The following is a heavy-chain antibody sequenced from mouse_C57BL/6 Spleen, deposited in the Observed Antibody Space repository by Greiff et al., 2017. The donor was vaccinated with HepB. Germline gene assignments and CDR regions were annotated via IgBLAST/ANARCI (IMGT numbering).Heavy chain of an antibody. J-gene: IGHJ4*01. CDR1: GYSFTGYY. Sequence: VQLQQSGPELVKPGASVKISCKASGYSFTGYYMNWVKQSPEKSLEWIGEINPSTGGTTYNQKFKAKATLTVDKSSSTAYMQLKSLTSEDSAVYYCARRGDYDERDYYAMDYWGQGTSVTVSS. D-gene: IGHD2-4*01. CDR2: INPSTGGT. CDR3: ARRGDYDERDYYAMDY. V-gene: IGHV1-42*01.